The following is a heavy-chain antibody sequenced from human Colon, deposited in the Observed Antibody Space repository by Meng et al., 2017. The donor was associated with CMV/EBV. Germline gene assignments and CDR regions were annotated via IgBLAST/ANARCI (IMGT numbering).Heavy chain of an antibody. D-gene: IGHD3-22*01. J-gene: IGHJ4*02. CDR2: ISSSSSYI. CDR3: AREGDDSSGYYFDY. CDR1: GFTFSSYG. Sequence: GESLKISCAASGFTFSSYGMNWVRQAPGRGLEWVASISSSSSYIYYADSVKGRFTISRDNAKNSLYLQMNSLRAEDTAVYYCAREGDDSSGYYFDYWGQGTLVTVSS. V-gene: IGHV3-21*01.